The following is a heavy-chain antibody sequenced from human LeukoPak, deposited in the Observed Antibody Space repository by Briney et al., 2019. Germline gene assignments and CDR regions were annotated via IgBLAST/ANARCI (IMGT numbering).Heavy chain of an antibody. Sequence: GGSLRLSCVVSGFTFSTYWMHWVRQAPGKGLLWVSRINSDGSTTNYADSVKGRFTISRDNAKNTLYLQMNSLRAEDTAVYYCATTYYYDSSGYYPFYWGQGTLVTVS. CDR2: INSDGSTT. V-gene: IGHV3-74*01. CDR1: GFTFSTYW. J-gene: IGHJ4*02. D-gene: IGHD3-22*01. CDR3: ATTYYYDSSGYYPFY.